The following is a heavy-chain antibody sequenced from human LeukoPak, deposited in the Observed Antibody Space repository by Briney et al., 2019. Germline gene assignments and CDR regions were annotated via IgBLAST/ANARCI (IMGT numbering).Heavy chain of an antibody. CDR2: ISSNGGST. V-gene: IGHV3-64*01. Sequence: GGSLRLSCAASGFTFSSYGMNWVRQAPGKGLEYVSAISSNGGSTYYANSVKGRFTISRDNSKNTLYLQMGSLRAEDMAVYYCAELGITMIGGVWGKGTTVTISS. CDR1: GFTFSSYG. D-gene: IGHD3-10*02. J-gene: IGHJ6*04. CDR3: AELGITMIGGV.